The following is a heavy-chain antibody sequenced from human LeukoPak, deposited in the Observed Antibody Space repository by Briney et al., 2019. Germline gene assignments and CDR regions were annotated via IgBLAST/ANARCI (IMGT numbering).Heavy chain of an antibody. CDR2: IYYSGNT. J-gene: IGHJ4*02. CDR3: ARDGKGIAAAGLGPIDY. D-gene: IGHD6-13*01. Sequence: SETLSLTCTVSGYSINSGYYWGWIRQPPGKGLEWIGSIYYSGNTYYNPSLKSRVTMSVDTSKNQFSLKLSSVTAADTAVYYCARDGKGIAAAGLGPIDYWGQGTLVTVSS. V-gene: IGHV4-38-2*02. CDR1: GYSINSGYY.